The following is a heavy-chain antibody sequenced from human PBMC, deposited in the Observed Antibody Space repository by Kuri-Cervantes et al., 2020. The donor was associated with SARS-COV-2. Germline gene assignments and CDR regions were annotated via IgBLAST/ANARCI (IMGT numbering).Heavy chain of an antibody. V-gene: IGHV4-59*01. CDR1: GGSISSYY. J-gene: IGHJ6*03. Sequence: GSLRLSCTVSGGSISSYYWSWIRQPPGKGLEWIGYIYYSGSTNYNPSLKSRVTISVDTSKNQFSLKLSSVTAADTAVYYCARGGGSYFYYYYYMDVWGKGTTVTVSS. D-gene: IGHD1-26*01. CDR3: ARGGGSYFYYYYYMDV. CDR2: IYYSGST.